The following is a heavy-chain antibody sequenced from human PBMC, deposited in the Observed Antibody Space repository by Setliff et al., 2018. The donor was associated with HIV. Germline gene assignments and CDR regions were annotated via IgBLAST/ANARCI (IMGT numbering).Heavy chain of an antibody. V-gene: IGHV4-39*07. J-gene: IGHJ4*02. CDR2: IYYSGST. CDR3: TGDYNSGSNRFDY. Sequence: SCTVSGGSISSSSYYWGWIRQPPGKGLEWIGSIYYSGSTYYNPSLKSRVTLSLDTSKNQFSLKLTSVTAADAAVYYCTGDYNSGSNRFDYWGQGTPVTVSS. CDR1: GGSISSSSYY. D-gene: IGHD3-10*01.